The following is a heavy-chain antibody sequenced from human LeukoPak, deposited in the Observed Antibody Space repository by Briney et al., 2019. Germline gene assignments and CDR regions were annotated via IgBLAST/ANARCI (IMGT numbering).Heavy chain of an antibody. D-gene: IGHD3-10*01. CDR2: INPSGGST. J-gene: IGHJ4*02. CDR3: VRRFLVGGGIRGILGY. V-gene: IGHV1-46*01. CDR1: GYTFTSYY. Sequence: ASVKVSCKASGYTFTSYYMHWVRQAPGQALERMVIINPSGGSTSYAQKFQGRVTMTRDMSTITVYMELSGLRSEDTAVYYCVRRFLVGGGIRGILGYWGQGTLVTVSS.